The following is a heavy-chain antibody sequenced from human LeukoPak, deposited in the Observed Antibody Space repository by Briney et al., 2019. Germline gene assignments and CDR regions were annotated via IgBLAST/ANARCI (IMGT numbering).Heavy chain of an antibody. CDR3: AMLTPSSYYFDY. D-gene: IGHD2-15*01. V-gene: IGHV3-23*01. CDR2: ISGSGATR. J-gene: IGHJ4*02. Sequence: GGSLRLSCAASGFTVSSNYMSWVRQAPGRGLEWVSGISGSGATRYYADSVKGRFTVSRDNSESTLFLQMNGLRAEDTALYYCAMLTPSSYYFDYWGQGTLVTVSS. CDR1: GFTVSSNY.